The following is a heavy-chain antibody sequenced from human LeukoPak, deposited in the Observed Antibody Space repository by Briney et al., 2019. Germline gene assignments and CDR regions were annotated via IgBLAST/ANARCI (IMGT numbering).Heavy chain of an antibody. D-gene: IGHD3-22*01. J-gene: IGHJ4*02. CDR2: ISGSGGAT. V-gene: IGHV3-23*01. Sequence: GGSLRLSCAASGFSLFAMHWVRQAPEKGLEWVSAISGSGGATYHADADSVKGRFTISRDNSKNALYLEINNLRAEDTAVYYCAKDGYNYDSSGHFDYWGQGTLVTVSS. CDR3: AKDGYNYDSSGHFDY. CDR1: GFSLFA.